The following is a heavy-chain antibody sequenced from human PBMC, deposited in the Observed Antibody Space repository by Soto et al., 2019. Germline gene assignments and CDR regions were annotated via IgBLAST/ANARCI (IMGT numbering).Heavy chain of an antibody. CDR1: GITFTNAW. J-gene: IGHJ4*02. D-gene: IGHD4-17*01. CDR2: IKSRVDGGAA. Sequence: EVQLVESGGDLVKPGGCLRLSCAASGITFTNAWMSWVRQAPGKGLEWVGRIKSRVDGGAADYAAPVRGRFTISRDDSTDTLVLQMNNLEAEDTAVYYCTTDPGDYEDFWGQGTLVTVSS. V-gene: IGHV3-15*01. CDR3: TTDPGDYEDF.